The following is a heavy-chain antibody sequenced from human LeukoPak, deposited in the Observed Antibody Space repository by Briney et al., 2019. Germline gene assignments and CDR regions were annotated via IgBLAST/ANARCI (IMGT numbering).Heavy chain of an antibody. Sequence: ASVKVSCKASGYTFTYYGITWVRQAPGQGLEWMGWISAYNGEKQYAQKLQGRVTLTTDTSTSTAYMDLRSLRSDDTAVYYCARTRPTVQGWGFDYWGQGTLVTVSS. V-gene: IGHV1-18*01. CDR2: ISAYNGEK. CDR3: ARTRPTVQGWGFDY. CDR1: GYTFTYYG. D-gene: IGHD3-10*01. J-gene: IGHJ4*02.